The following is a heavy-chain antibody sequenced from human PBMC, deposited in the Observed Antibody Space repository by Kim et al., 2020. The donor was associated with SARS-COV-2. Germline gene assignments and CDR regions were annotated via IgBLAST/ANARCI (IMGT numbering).Heavy chain of an antibody. CDR3: ARGYILTGFHYYFDY. V-gene: IGHV4-59*01. CDR1: GGSINNYY. D-gene: IGHD3-9*01. Sequence: SETLSLTCTVSGGSINNYYWNWIRQSPGKGLEWIGYIYYSGSTNYNPSLKSRVTISVDTSKNQFSLKVSSVTAADTAMYYCARGYILTGFHYYFDYWGQGTLVTVSS. CDR2: IYYSGST. J-gene: IGHJ4*02.